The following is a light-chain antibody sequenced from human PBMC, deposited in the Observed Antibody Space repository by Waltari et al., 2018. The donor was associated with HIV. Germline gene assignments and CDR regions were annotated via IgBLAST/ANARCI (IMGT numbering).Light chain of an antibody. CDR3: QAWDSSTVV. CDR1: KLGDKY. CDR2: QDR. J-gene: IGLJ2*01. Sequence: SYELTQPPSVSVSPGQTASITCSGDKLGDKYACWYQQKPGQSPVLVIYQDRKRPSGIPERFSGSNSRNTATLTISGTQAMDEADYYCQAWDSSTVVFGGGTKLTGL. V-gene: IGLV3-1*01.